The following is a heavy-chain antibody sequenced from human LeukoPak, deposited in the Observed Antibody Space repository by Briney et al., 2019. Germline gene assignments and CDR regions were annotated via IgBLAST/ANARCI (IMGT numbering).Heavy chain of an antibody. CDR1: GYTFTSYA. Sequence: ASVKVSCKASGYTFTSYAMHWVRQAPGQRLEWMGWIYAGNGNTKYSQKFQGRVTITRDTSASTAYMELSSLRSEDTAVYYCARDGAPGYCSGGSCYSFDYWGQGTLVTVSS. J-gene: IGHJ4*02. CDR2: IYAGNGNT. D-gene: IGHD2-15*01. CDR3: ARDGAPGYCSGGSCYSFDY. V-gene: IGHV1-3*01.